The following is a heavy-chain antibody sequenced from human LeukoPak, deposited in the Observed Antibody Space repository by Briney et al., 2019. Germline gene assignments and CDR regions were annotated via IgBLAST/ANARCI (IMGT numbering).Heavy chain of an antibody. Sequence: GESLKISCKGSGYSFTNFWIGWVRQMPGKGLEWMGIIFPDDSDTRYSPSFRGQVTISADRSTSTAYLQWSSLKASDTAMYYCARHGPISSRRNYFDYWGQGTLVTVSS. V-gene: IGHV5-51*01. J-gene: IGHJ4*02. CDR3: ARHGPISSRRNYFDY. D-gene: IGHD6-6*01. CDR1: GYSFTNFW. CDR2: IFPDDSDT.